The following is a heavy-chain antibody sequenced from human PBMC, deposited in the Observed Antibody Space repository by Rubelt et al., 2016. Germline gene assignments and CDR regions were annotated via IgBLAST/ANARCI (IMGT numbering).Heavy chain of an antibody. V-gene: IGHV4-34*01. J-gene: IGHJ6*02. CDR3: ARGIRAILYYGMDV. CDR1: GGSFSGYY. Sequence: QVQQQQWGAGLLKPSETLSLTCAVYGGSFSGYYWSWIRQPPGKGLEWIGEINHSGSTNYNPSLKSRVTISVDTSKNQFSLKLGSVTAADTAVYYCARGIRAILYYGMDVWGQGTTVTVSS. CDR2: INHSGST. D-gene: IGHD3-3*02.